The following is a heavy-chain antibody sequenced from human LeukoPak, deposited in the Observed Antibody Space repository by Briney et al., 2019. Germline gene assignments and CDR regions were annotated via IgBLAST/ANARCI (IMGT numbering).Heavy chain of an antibody. Sequence: PSETLSLTCTVSGGSITSYYWSWIRQPAGKGLEWIGRIYTRGSTNYNPSLRSRVTVSVDTSRNQFSLKLTSVTAADTAVYYCARELDGGDYYYYMDVWGKGTTVTVSS. CDR1: GGSITSYY. CDR2: IYTRGST. J-gene: IGHJ6*03. CDR3: ARELDGGDYYYYMDV. D-gene: IGHD4-23*01. V-gene: IGHV4-4*07.